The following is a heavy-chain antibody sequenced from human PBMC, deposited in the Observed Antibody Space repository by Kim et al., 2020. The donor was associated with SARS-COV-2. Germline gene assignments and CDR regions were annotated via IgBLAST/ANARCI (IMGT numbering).Heavy chain of an antibody. CDR3: ARLGPGLLNWFDP. V-gene: IGHV4-39*01. J-gene: IGHJ5*02. Sequence: STPYLKSRVTVSVDTSKNQFSLKLGSVTAADTAVYYCARLGPGLLNWFDPWGQGTLVTVSS. D-gene: IGHD1-26*01.